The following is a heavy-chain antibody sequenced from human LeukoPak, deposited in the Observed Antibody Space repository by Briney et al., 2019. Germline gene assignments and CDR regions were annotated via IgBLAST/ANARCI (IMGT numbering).Heavy chain of an antibody. Sequence: IPAETLSLTCTVSGVSIGSGDYYWRGIRQPPGKGREWSGYIYYSGSTYYNPSLKSRVTISVDTSKNQFSLKLSSVTAADTAVYYCAREGLYSHGYFDYWGQETLVTASS. CDR2: IYYSGST. D-gene: IGHD5-18*01. V-gene: IGHV4-30-4*01. CDR1: GVSIGSGDYY. CDR3: AREGLYSHGYFDY. J-gene: IGHJ4*02.